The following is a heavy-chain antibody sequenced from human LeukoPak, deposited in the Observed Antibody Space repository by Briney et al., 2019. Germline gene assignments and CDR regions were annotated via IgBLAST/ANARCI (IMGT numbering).Heavy chain of an antibody. CDR2: ISAYNGNT. J-gene: IGHJ4*02. CDR1: GYTFTSSG. D-gene: IGHD6-6*01. Sequence: ASVKVSCKASGYTFTSSGISWVRQAPGQGLEWIGWISAYNGNTNYAQKLQGRVTMTTDTSTSTAYMELRSLRSDDTAVYYCERDSSSSYYFDYWSQGTLVTVSS. V-gene: IGHV1-18*01. CDR3: ERDSSSSYYFDY.